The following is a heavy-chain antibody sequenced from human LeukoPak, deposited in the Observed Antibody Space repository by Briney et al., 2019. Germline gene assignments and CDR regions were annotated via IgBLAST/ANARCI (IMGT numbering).Heavy chain of an antibody. CDR3: ARDTDYGGSPFDY. Sequence: PGRSLRLSCAASGFTFSSYGMHWVRQAPGKGLEWVAVIWYDGSNKYYADSVKGRFTISRDNSKNTLYLQMNSLRAEDTAVYYCARDTDYGGSPFDYWGQGTLVTVSS. CDR1: GFTFSSYG. J-gene: IGHJ4*02. V-gene: IGHV3-33*01. CDR2: IWYDGSNK. D-gene: IGHD4-23*01.